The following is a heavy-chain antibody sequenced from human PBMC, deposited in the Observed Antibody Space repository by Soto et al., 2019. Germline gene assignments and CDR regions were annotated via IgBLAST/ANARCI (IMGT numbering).Heavy chain of an antibody. Sequence: QLQESGPGLVKPSQTLSLTCIVSGGSIKHSNYYWHWIRQHPGKGLEWIGYIYYSGETSYNPSLKSRLSMSVDTSKNQFLLTLISVTAADTAVYFCARDRGGENYYYGMDVWGQGTTVTVSS. V-gene: IGHV4-31*03. D-gene: IGHD3-16*01. J-gene: IGHJ6*02. CDR1: GGSIKHSNYY. CDR2: IYYSGET. CDR3: ARDRGGENYYYGMDV.